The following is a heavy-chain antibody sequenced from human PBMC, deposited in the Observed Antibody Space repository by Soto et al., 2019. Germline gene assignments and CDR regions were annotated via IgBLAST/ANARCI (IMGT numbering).Heavy chain of an antibody. J-gene: IGHJ6*02. CDR1: GYSFTDYH. D-gene: IGHD2-8*01. V-gene: IGHV1-2*04. CDR2: INPKSGGT. Sequence: ASVKVSCKASGYSFTDYHMHWVRQAPGQGLEWLGRINPKSGGTSTAQKFQGWVTMTTDTSISTASMELTRLTSDDTAIYYCARGDSTDCSNGVCSFFYNHDMDVWGQGTTVTVSS. CDR3: ARGDSTDCSNGVCSFFYNHDMDV.